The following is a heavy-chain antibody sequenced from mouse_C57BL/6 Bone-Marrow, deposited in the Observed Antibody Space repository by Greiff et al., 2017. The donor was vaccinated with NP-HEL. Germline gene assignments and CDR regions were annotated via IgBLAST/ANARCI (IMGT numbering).Heavy chain of an antibody. CDR2: ISSGSSTI. CDR1: GFTFSDYG. V-gene: IGHV5-17*01. D-gene: IGHD1-1*01. Sequence: EVQLVESGGGLVKPGGSLKLSCAASGFTFSDYGMHWVRQAPEKGLEWVAYISSGSSTIYYADTVKGRFTISRDNAKNTLFLQMTRLRSEDTAMYYCARSTTVVPDYWGQGTTLTVSS. J-gene: IGHJ2*01. CDR3: ARSTTVVPDY.